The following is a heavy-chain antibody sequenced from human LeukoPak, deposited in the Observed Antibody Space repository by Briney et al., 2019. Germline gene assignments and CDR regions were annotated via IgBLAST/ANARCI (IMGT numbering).Heavy chain of an antibody. J-gene: IGHJ4*02. D-gene: IGHD6-13*01. CDR3: ARDFLAAAGSYYFDY. V-gene: IGHV3-11*04. CDR1: GFTFGDYY. CDR2: ISSSGSTI. Sequence: GGSLRLSCAASGFTFGDYYMSWIRQAPGKGLEWVSYISSSGSTIYYADSVKGRFTISRDNAKNSLYLQMNSLRAEDTAVYYCARDFLAAAGSYYFDYWGQGTLVTVSS.